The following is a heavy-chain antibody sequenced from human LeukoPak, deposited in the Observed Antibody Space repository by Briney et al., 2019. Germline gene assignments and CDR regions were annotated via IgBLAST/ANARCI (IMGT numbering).Heavy chain of an antibody. CDR3: TTLKDIVVVVAATPDYYYYMDV. J-gene: IGHJ6*03. CDR2: IKSKTDAGTT. V-gene: IGHV3-15*01. D-gene: IGHD2-15*01. Sequence: PGGSLTLSCAASGFTFSNAWMSWIRQAPGKGLEWVGRIKSKTDAGTTDYAAPVKGRFTISRDDSKNTLYLQMNRLTTEDTAVYYCTTLKDIVVVVAATPDYYYYMDVWGKGTTVTVSS. CDR1: GFTFSNAW.